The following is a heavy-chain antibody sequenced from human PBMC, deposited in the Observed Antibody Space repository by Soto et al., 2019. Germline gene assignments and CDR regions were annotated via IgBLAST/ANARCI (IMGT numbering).Heavy chain of an antibody. CDR1: GFSLSTSGVG. V-gene: IGHV2-5*02. CDR3: AHRRIAVAGKEYFQH. D-gene: IGHD6-19*01. CDR2: IYWDDDK. J-gene: IGHJ1*01. Sequence: QITLKESGPTLVQPTQTLTLTCTFSGFSLSTSGVGVGWIRQPPGKALEWLALIYWDDDKRYIPSLKRRLTITKDTSNNQVVLTMTNMDPVDTATYYCAHRRIAVAGKEYFQHWGQGTLVTVSS.